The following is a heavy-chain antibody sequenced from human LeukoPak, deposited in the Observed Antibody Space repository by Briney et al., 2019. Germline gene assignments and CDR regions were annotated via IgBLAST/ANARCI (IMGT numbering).Heavy chain of an antibody. CDR1: GPSISSKY. Sequence: EPSDTLSLTCAVSGPSISSKYWSWLRHPPGKGLECIGYVYDSDSTHYNPSLWRRVTISADSTKNQFSLKLTSGTAADTAVYFCARDYRGFTPGWFDDWGQGTLVTVSS. J-gene: IGHJ4*02. CDR3: ARDYRGFTPGWFDD. D-gene: IGHD3-16*02. V-gene: IGHV4-59*01. CDR2: VYDSDST.